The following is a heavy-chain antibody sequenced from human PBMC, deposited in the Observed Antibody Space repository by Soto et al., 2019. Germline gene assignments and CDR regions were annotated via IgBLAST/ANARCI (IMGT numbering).Heavy chain of an antibody. Sequence: ASVKVSCKASGYTFTSYAMHWVRQAPGQRLEWMGWINAGNGNTKYSQKFQGRVTITRDTSASTAYMELSSLRSEDTAVYYCARDKAIVVVVAATSFGMDVWGQGTTVTSP. D-gene: IGHD2-15*01. CDR3: ARDKAIVVVVAATSFGMDV. CDR1: GYTFTSYA. J-gene: IGHJ6*02. V-gene: IGHV1-3*01. CDR2: INAGNGNT.